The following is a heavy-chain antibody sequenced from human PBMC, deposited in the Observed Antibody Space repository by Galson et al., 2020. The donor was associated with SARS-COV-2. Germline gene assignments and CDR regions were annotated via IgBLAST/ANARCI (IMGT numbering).Heavy chain of an antibody. D-gene: IGHD1-1*01. CDR2: INPSGGST. CDR3: ARAKPLLERAYYYYYYYMDV. J-gene: IGHJ6*03. Sequence: ASVKVSCKASGYTFTSYYMHWVRQAPGQGLEWMGIINPSGGSTSYAQKFQGRVTMTRDTSTSTVYMELSSLRSEDTAVYYCARAKPLLERAYYYYYYYMDVWGKGTTVTVSS. V-gene: IGHV1-46*01. CDR1: GYTFTSYY.